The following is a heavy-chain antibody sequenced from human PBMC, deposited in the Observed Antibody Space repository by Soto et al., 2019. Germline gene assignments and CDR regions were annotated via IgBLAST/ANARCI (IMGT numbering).Heavy chain of an antibody. D-gene: IGHD3-22*01. V-gene: IGHV1-2*02. CDR2: INPNSGGT. Sequence: ASVKVSCKASGYTFTGYYMHWVRQAPGQGLEWMGWINPNSGGTNYAQKFQGRVTMTRDTSISTAYMELSRLRSDDTAVYYCARLQNYYDSNFDYWGQGTLVTVSS. CDR3: ARLQNYYDSNFDY. J-gene: IGHJ4*02. CDR1: GYTFTGYY.